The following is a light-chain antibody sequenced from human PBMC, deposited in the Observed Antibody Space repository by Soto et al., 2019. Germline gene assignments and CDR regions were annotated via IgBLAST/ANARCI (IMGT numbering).Light chain of an antibody. CDR2: SAS. J-gene: IGKJ5*01. CDR3: QQRHSYPIT. Sequence: DIQLTQSPSFLSASVGDRVTVTCRASQDISGYLAWYQQKPGEAPKLLIHSASTLQGGVPSRFSGSGYGAEFTLTISRLQPDDFATYYCQQRHSYPITFGQGTRLDIK. V-gene: IGKV1-9*01. CDR1: QDISGY.